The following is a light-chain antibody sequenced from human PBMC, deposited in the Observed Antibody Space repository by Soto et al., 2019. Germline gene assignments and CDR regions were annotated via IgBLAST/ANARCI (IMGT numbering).Light chain of an antibody. CDR1: QSISNW. Sequence: DIQMTQSPSTLSASVGDRVTVTCRASQSISNWLAWYQQKPGKAPKLLIYDAYSLESGVPSRFSGSGSETQFTLTISCLQPDDFATYYCQQYKSYWTFGQGTKVDIK. J-gene: IGKJ1*01. CDR3: QQYKSYWT. V-gene: IGKV1-5*01. CDR2: DAY.